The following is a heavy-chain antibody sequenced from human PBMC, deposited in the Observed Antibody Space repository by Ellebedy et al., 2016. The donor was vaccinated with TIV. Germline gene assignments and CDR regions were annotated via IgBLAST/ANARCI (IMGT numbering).Heavy chain of an antibody. Sequence: PGGSLRLSCAASGFTFSSYSMNWVRQAPGKGLEWISDISRFSDTIYYAESVRGRFSISRDNSKNTLELQMNNLTAGGTAVYYCARKARFFYGLDVWGQGTTVTVSS. CDR3: ARKARFFYGLDV. CDR2: ISRFSDTI. V-gene: IGHV3-48*04. D-gene: IGHD3-3*01. J-gene: IGHJ6*02. CDR1: GFTFSSYS.